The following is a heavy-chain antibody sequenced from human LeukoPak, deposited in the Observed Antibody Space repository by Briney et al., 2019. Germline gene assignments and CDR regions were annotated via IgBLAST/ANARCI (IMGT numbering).Heavy chain of an antibody. CDR3: AGITMLVVLDAFDI. D-gene: IGHD3-22*01. CDR2: ISSSSSYI. V-gene: IGHV3-21*01. CDR1: GFTFSSYS. J-gene: IGHJ3*02. Sequence: PGGSLRLSCAASGFTFSSYSMNWVRHAPGKGLEWVSSISSSSSYIYYADSVKGRFTISRDNAKNSLYLQMNSLRAEDPAVYYCAGITMLVVLDAFDIWGQGTMVTVSS.